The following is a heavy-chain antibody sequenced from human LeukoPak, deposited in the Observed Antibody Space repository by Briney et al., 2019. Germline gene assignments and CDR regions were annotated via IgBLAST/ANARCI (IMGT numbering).Heavy chain of an antibody. CDR3: ARGQFITTVNVPPHMDV. V-gene: IGHV1-8*01. D-gene: IGHD4-11*01. J-gene: IGHJ6*03. Sequence: GASVKVYCKASGYTFTSYDINWVRQATGQGLEWMGWINPNSGNTGYAQKFQGRVTMTRNTSISTAYMELSSLRSEDTAVYYCARGQFITTVNVPPHMDVWGKGTTVTVSS. CDR2: INPNSGNT. CDR1: GYTFTSYD.